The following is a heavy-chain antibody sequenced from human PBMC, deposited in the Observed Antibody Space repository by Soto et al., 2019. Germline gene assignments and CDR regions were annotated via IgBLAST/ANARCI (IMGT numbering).Heavy chain of an antibody. J-gene: IGHJ4*02. CDR1: GFTFSSYA. CDR3: AKALYSGSYHAFDY. Sequence: GGSLRLSCAASGFTFSSYAMTWVRQAPGRGLEWVSGFSGGGSTYYADSVKGRFTISRDNSKNTLYLQMNSLRAEDTAVYYCAKALYSGSYHAFDYWGQGTLVTVSS. CDR2: FSGGGST. D-gene: IGHD1-26*01. V-gene: IGHV3-23*01.